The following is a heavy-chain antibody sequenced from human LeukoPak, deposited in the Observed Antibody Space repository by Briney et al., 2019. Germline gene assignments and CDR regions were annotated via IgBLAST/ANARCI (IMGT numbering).Heavy chain of an antibody. CDR3: ARGFGTAMDNAFDI. V-gene: IGHV4-34*01. CDR2: INHSGST. CDR1: GGSFSGYY. J-gene: IGHJ3*02. D-gene: IGHD5-18*01. Sequence: PSETLSLTCAVYGGSFSGYYWSWIRQPPGKGLEWIGEINHSGSTDYNPSLKSRVTISVDTSKNQFSLKLSFVTAADTAVYYCARGFGTAMDNAFDIWGQGTMVTVSS.